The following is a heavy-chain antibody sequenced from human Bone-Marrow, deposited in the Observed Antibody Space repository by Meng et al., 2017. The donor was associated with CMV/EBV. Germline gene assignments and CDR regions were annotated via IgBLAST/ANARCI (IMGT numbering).Heavy chain of an antibody. CDR2: ISAYNGNT. Sequence: ASVKVSCKASGYTFTSYGISWVRQAPGQGLEWMGWISAYNGNTNYAQKLQGRVTMTTDTSTSTAYMELWSLRSEDTAVYYCAVTLRWSKGAYYYYGMDVWGQGTTVTVSS. J-gene: IGHJ6*02. V-gene: IGHV1-18*01. CDR3: AVTLRWSKGAYYYYGMDV. D-gene: IGHD4-23*01. CDR1: GYTFTSYG.